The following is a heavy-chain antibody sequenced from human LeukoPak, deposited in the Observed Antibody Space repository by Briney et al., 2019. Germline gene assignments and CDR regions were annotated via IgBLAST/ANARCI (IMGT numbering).Heavy chain of an antibody. CDR3: AKDGPIVLMVYASNWFDP. V-gene: IGHV3-30*18. D-gene: IGHD2-8*01. CDR1: GFTFSSYG. J-gene: IGHJ5*02. CDR2: ISYDGSNK. Sequence: AGGSLRLSCAASGFTFSSYGMHWVRQAPGKGLEWVAVISYDGSNKYYADSVKGRFTISRDNSKNTLYLQMNSLRAEDTAVYYCAKDGPIVLMVYASNWFDPWGQGTLVTVSS.